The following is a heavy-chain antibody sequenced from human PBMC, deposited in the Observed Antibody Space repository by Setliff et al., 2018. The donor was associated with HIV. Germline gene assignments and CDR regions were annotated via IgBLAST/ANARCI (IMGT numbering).Heavy chain of an antibody. V-gene: IGHV5-51*01. D-gene: IGHD6-25*01. CDR1: GYRFTDYW. CDR2: IYPGDSDT. CDR3: ARRLYSSEAFDP. J-gene: IGHJ5*02. Sequence: GESLKISCRGSGYRFTDYWIGWVRQMPGKDQAWMGVIYPGDSDTRYNPSFQGQVAISADKSTSTAYLQWSSPKASDTAMYYCARRLYSSEAFDPWGQGTLVTVSS.